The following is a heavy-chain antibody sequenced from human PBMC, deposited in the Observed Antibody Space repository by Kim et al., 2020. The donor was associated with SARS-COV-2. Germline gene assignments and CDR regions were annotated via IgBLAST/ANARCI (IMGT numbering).Heavy chain of an antibody. CDR2: ISWNSGSI. CDR1: GFTFDDYA. CDR3: ATSIAAAGTGRFDY. D-gene: IGHD6-13*01. J-gene: IGHJ4*02. V-gene: IGHV3-9*01. Sequence: GGSLRLSCAASGFTFDDYATHWVRQAPGKGLEWVSGISWNSGSIGYADSVKGRFTISRDNAKNSLYLQMNSLRAEDTALYYCATSIAAAGTGRFDYWGQG.